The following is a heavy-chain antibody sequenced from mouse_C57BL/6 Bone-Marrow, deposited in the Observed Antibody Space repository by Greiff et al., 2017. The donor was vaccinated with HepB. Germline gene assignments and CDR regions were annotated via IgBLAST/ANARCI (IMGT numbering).Heavy chain of an antibody. V-gene: IGHV1-55*01. CDR3: ARPSYYYGSSYFDY. CDR2: IYPGSGST. CDR1: GYTFTSYW. D-gene: IGHD1-1*01. J-gene: IGHJ2*01. Sequence: VQVVESGAELVKPGASVKMSCKASGYTFTSYWITWVKQRPGQGLEWIGDIYPGSGSTNYNEKFKSKATLTVDTSSSTAYMQLSSLTSEDSAVYYCARPSYYYGSSYFDYWGQGTTLTVSS.